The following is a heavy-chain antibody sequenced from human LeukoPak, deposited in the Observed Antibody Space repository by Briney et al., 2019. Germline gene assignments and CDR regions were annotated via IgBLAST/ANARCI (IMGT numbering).Heavy chain of an antibody. J-gene: IGHJ3*02. Sequence: SQTLSLTCTVSGGSISSGDYYWSWIRQPPGKGLEWIGYIYYSGSTYYNPSLKSRVTISVDTSKNQFSLKLSSVTAADTAVYYCARGRLTYDSSGYYYPGAFDIWGHGTMVTVSS. D-gene: IGHD3-22*01. V-gene: IGHV4-30-4*01. CDR1: GGSISSGDYY. CDR3: ARGRLTYDSSGYYYPGAFDI. CDR2: IYYSGST.